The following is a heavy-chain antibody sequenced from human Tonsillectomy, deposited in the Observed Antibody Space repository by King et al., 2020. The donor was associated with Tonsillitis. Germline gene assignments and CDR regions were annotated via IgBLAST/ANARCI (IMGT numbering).Heavy chain of an antibody. CDR3: ARDRGLSLYYYYGMDV. CDR1: GFTVSSNY. V-gene: IGHV3-53*01. D-gene: IGHD3-10*01. CDR2: IYSGGST. Sequence: QLVQSGGGLIQPGGSLRLSCAASGFTVSSNYMSWVRQAPGKGLEWVSVIYSGGSTYYADSVKGRFTISRDNSKNTLYLQMNSLRAEDTAVYYWARDRGLSLYYYYGMDVWGQGTTVTVSS. J-gene: IGHJ6*02.